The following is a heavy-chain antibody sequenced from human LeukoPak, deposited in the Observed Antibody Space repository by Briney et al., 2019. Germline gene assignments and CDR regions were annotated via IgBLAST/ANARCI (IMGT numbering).Heavy chain of an antibody. CDR2: MNPNRGNT. V-gene: IGHV1-8*01. CDR3: ARGYGGLYYYYGMDV. Sequence: ASVKVSCKASGYTFTSYDINWVRQATGQGLEWMGWMNPNRGNTGYAQKFQGRVTMTRNTSISTAYMELSSLRSEDTAVYYCARGYGGLYYYYGMDVWGQGTTVTVSS. J-gene: IGHJ6*02. CDR1: GYTFTSYD. D-gene: IGHD4-23*01.